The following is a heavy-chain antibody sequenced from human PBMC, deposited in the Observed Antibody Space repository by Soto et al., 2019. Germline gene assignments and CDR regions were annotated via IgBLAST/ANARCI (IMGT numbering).Heavy chain of an antibody. Sequence: SETLSLACTVSGGSISSGGYYWSWIRQHPGKGLEWIGYIYHSGTTYYNPSLKSRVTISVDTSKNQFSLKLTSVTAVDTAVYYCARIPDGVGTTVTYFDYWGQGTLVTVS. J-gene: IGHJ4*02. CDR1: GGSISSGGYY. CDR2: IYHSGTT. D-gene: IGHD1-26*01. CDR3: ARIPDGVGTTVTYFDY. V-gene: IGHV4-31*03.